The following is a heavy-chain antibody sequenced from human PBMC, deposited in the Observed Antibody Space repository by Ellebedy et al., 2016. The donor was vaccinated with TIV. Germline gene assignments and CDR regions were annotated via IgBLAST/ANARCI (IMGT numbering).Heavy chain of an antibody. J-gene: IGHJ4*02. Sequence: ASSVKVSCKASGYTFRNHYLHWVRQAPGQGLEWMGVINPSDGPPRYAQKFQGRVTLTTDTSTSAVYMELSTLNSEDPAVYYCGRATPRYFDVVTGYGLVDFWGLGTLVAVSS. CDR3: GRATPRYFDVVTGYGLVDF. V-gene: IGHV1-46*01. D-gene: IGHD3-9*01. CDR1: GYTFRNHY. CDR2: INPSDGPP.